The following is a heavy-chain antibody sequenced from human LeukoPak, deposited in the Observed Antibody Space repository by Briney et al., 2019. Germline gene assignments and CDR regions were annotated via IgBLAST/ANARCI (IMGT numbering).Heavy chain of an antibody. J-gene: IGHJ4*02. V-gene: IGHV3-23*01. Sequence: GGTLRLSCAASGFTFSTYDMSWVRQAPGKGLEWVSAISGSGGSTFYADSVKGRFTISRDNSKNTLYLQMNSLRAEDTAVYYCAKAGAVVVVVAKFFDYWGQGTLVTVSS. CDR2: ISGSGGST. CDR3: AKAGAVVVVVAKFFDY. CDR1: GFTFSTYD. D-gene: IGHD2-15*01.